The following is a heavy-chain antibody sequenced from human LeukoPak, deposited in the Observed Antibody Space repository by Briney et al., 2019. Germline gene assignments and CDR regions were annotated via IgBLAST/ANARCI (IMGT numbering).Heavy chain of an antibody. CDR3: AGGRGRGYYAGNYHTNWFDP. CDR2: IYDSESA. D-gene: IGHD3-3*01. CDR1: GGSISTDAYY. Sequence: PSQTLSLTCTVSGGSISTDAYYWSWIRQHPGKGLEWIGYIYDSESAYYNPSLKSRVTMSVDTSKNQFSLKLSSVTAADTAVYYCAGGRGRGYYAGNYHTNWFDPWGQGTLVTVSS. V-gene: IGHV4-31*03. J-gene: IGHJ5*02.